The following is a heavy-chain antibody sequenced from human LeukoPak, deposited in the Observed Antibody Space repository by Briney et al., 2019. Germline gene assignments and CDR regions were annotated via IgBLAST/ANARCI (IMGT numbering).Heavy chain of an antibody. CDR2: IYYSGGT. J-gene: IGHJ4*02. D-gene: IGHD3-10*02. Sequence: SETLSLTCTVSGVSISSYYWSWIRQPPGRGLEWIGYIYYSGGTKYNSSLKSRLTMSVDTSKNQFSLNLTSVTAADSAVYYCARETMFSGYYFDFWGQGILVTVSS. CDR3: ARETMFSGYYFDF. V-gene: IGHV4-59*01. CDR1: GVSISSYY.